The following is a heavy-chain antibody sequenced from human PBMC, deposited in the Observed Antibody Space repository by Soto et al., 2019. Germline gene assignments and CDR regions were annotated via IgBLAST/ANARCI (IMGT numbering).Heavy chain of an antibody. D-gene: IGHD3-22*01. CDR3: VRSLIIVVRLIGLDY. Sequence: QVQLVESGGGVVQPGRSLSLSCGPSGFSFRSYPMFWVRQAPGKGLEWGAAISYDGRNKYYAESVKGRFNISRDNSKNTLYLQMDSLRTEDTAMYYCVRSLIIVVRLIGLDYWGQGTLVTVSS. J-gene: IGHJ4*02. V-gene: IGHV3-30*04. CDR2: ISYDGRNK. CDR1: GFSFRSYP.